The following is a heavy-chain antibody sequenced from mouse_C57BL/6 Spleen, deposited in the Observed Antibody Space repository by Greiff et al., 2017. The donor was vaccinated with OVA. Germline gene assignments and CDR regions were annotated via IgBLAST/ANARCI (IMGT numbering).Heavy chain of an antibody. CDR3: ARDRLGVYYFDY. D-gene: IGHD1-2*01. CDR2: ISDGGGYT. Sequence: EVKLVESGGGLVKPGGSLKLSCAASGFTFSSYAMSWVRQTPEKRLEWVATISDGGGYTYYPDNVKGRFTISRDNAKNNLYLQMSHLKSEDTAMYYCARDRLGVYYFDYWGQGTTLTVSS. J-gene: IGHJ2*01. V-gene: IGHV5-4*01. CDR1: GFTFSSYA.